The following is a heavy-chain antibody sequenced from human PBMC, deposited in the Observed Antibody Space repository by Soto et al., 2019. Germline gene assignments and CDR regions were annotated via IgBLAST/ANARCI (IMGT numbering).Heavy chain of an antibody. D-gene: IGHD2-15*01. Sequence: QVQLVESGGGVVQPGRSLRLSCAASGFTFNSYGMHWVRQAPGKGLEWVAIISYDGTNKYYADSVKGRFTISRDNSKNTLYLQMNSIKAEDTAVYYCAKDLRPVMVAAPFDYWGQRTLVTVSS. V-gene: IGHV3-30*18. CDR3: AKDLRPVMVAAPFDY. CDR1: GFTFNSYG. CDR2: ISYDGTNK. J-gene: IGHJ4*02.